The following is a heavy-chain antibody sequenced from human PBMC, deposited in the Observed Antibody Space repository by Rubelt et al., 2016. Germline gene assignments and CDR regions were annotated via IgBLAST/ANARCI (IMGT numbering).Heavy chain of an antibody. J-gene: IGHJ4*02. CDR3: ARGYDYYGSGSYYIDY. CDR2: INPNSGGT. Sequence: GQLVQSGAEVKKPGTSVKVSCKASGYTFAGHYMHWVRQAPGQGLEWMGWINPNSGGTNYAQKFQGRVTMTRDTSIKTAYMELNRLRSDDTAVYYCARGYDYYGSGSYYIDYWGQGTLVTVSS. D-gene: IGHD3-10*01. V-gene: IGHV1-2*02. CDR1: GYTFAGHY.